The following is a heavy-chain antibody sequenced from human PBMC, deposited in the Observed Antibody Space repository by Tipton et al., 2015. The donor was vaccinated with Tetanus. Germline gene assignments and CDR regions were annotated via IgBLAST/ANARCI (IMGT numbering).Heavy chain of an antibody. D-gene: IGHD6-6*01. V-gene: IGHV4-59*01. J-gene: IGHJ4*02. CDR1: GGSISSYY. CDR3: AREGPSYYFDY. CDR2: IYYSGST. Sequence: LRLSCTVSGGSISSYYWSWIRQPPGKGLEWIGYIYYSGSTNYNPSLKSRVTISVDTSKNQFSLKLSSVTAADTAVYYCAREGPSYYFDYWGQGTLVTVSS.